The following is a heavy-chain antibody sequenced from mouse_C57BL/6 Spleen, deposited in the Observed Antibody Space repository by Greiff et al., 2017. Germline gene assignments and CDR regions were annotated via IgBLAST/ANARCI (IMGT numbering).Heavy chain of an antibody. Sequence: QVQLKQPGAELVKPGASVKMSCKASGYTFTSYWITWVKQRPGQGLEWIGDIYPGSGSTNYNEKFKSKATLTVDTSSSTAYMQLSSLTSEDSAVYYCARLELGRGYAMDYWGQGTSVTVSS. D-gene: IGHD4-1*01. CDR2: IYPGSGST. V-gene: IGHV1-55*01. CDR1: GYTFTSYW. J-gene: IGHJ4*01. CDR3: ARLELGRGYAMDY.